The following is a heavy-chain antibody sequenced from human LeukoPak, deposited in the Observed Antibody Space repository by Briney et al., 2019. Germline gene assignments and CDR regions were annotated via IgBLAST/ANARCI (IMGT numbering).Heavy chain of an antibody. D-gene: IGHD2-8*01. CDR1: GASISSYY. CDR3: ASFGVFQYLDY. V-gene: IGHV4-4*07. Sequence: SETLSLTCTVSGASISSYYWSWIRQPAGKGLEWIGRIYTSGSTYYNPSLKSRVIMSVDTSKNQFSLKLSSVTAADTVVYYCASFGVFQYLDYWGQGTLVTVSS. CDR2: IYTSGST. J-gene: IGHJ4*02.